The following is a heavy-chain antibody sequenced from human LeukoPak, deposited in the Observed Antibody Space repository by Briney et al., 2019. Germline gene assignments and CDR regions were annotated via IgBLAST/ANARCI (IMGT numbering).Heavy chain of an antibody. J-gene: IGHJ3*02. CDR1: GGSISSSSYY. D-gene: IGHD5-12*01. CDR3: ARHSRSTYTGYENAFDI. Sequence: SETLSLTCTVSGGSISSSSYYWDWIRQPPGKGLEWIGNIYNSANTHYNPSLKTRITMSVDTSKNQFSLKLNSVTAADTGIYYCARHSRSTYTGYENAFDIWGQGTMVTVSS. V-gene: IGHV4-39*01. CDR2: IYNSANT.